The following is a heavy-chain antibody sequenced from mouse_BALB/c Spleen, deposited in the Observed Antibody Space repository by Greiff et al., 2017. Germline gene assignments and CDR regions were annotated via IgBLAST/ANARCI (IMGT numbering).Heavy chain of an antibody. D-gene: IGHD2-4*01. Sequence: EVKLMESGPELVKPGASMKISCKASGYSFTGYTMNWVKQSHGKNLEWIGLINPYNGGTSYNQKFKGKATLTVDKSSSTAYMELLSLTSEDSAVYYCARYYYDYDRGFAYWGQGTLVTVSA. V-gene: IGHV1-18*01. CDR1: GYSFTGYT. J-gene: IGHJ3*01. CDR2: INPYNGGT. CDR3: ARYYYDYDRGFAY.